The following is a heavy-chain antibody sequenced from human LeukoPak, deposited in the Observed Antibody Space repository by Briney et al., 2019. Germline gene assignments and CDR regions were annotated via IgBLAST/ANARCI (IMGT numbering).Heavy chain of an antibody. CDR1: GFSFSSYW. V-gene: IGHV3-7*01. CDR2: IKQDGSEK. Sequence: GGSLRVSCAGSGFSFSSYWMSWVRQAPGKGLEWVANIKQDGSEKYYVDSVKGRFTISRDNGKNSLYLQMNSLRAGDTAVYYCARDLIYWFGELFGPGWGQGTLVTVSS. CDR3: ARDLIYWFGELFGPG. J-gene: IGHJ4*02. D-gene: IGHD3-10*01.